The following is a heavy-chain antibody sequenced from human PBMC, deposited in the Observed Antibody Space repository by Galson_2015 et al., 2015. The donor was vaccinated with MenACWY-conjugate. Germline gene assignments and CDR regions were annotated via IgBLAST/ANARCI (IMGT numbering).Heavy chain of an antibody. J-gene: IGHJ6*02. Sequence: SLRLSCAASGFTFRNYWMTWVRQAPGKGLEWVASIKKDGSEKYNVDSVKGRFTISRDNAKNSLYLEMNSLGVEDTAVYSCARGHYGMDVWGQGTTVTASS. V-gene: IGHV3-7*03. CDR3: ARGHYGMDV. CDR1: GFTFRNYW. CDR2: IKKDGSEK.